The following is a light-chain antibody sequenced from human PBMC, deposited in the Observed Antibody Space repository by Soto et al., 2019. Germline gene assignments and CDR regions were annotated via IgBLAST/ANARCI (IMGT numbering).Light chain of an antibody. CDR1: QSVSSSY. CDR3: QHYVSSPPWT. V-gene: IGKV3-20*01. Sequence: EIVLTQSPGTLSLSPGERATLSCRASQSVSSSYLAWYQQKPGQAPRLLIYGASSRATGIPDRFSGSVSGTDFTLTISRLEPEDFAVYYCQHYVSSPPWTFGQGTKVDIK. CDR2: GAS. J-gene: IGKJ1*01.